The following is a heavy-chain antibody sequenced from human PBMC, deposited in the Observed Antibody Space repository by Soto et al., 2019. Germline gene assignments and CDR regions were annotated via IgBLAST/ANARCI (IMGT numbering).Heavy chain of an antibody. CDR2: IKQDGSEK. CDR3: ARDPGPAGGIGGYYYYYMDV. Sequence: GGSLRLSCAASGFTFSSYWMSWVRQAPGKGLEWVANIKQDGSEKYYVDSVKGRFTISRDNAKNSLYLQMNSLRAEDTAVYYCARDPGPAGGIGGYYYYYMDVWGKGTTVTVSS. D-gene: IGHD2-2*01. V-gene: IGHV3-7*01. J-gene: IGHJ6*03. CDR1: GFTFSSYW.